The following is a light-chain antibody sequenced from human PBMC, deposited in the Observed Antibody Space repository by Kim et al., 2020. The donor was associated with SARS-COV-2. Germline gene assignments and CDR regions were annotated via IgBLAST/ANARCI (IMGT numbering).Light chain of an antibody. CDR1: SSNIGYNY. CDR2: DNN. Sequence: GQKVTISCSGSSSNIGYNYVSWYQNLPGTAPKLLIYDNNKRPSGIPDRFSGSKSGTSATLGITGLQTGDEADYYCGTWDSSLSAGVFGTGTKVTVL. V-gene: IGLV1-51*01. CDR3: GTWDSSLSAGV. J-gene: IGLJ1*01.